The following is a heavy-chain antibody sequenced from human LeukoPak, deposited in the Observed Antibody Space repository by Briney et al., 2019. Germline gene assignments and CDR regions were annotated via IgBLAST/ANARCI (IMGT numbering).Heavy chain of an antibody. CDR1: GFTFSSYE. Sequence: GGSLRLSCAASGFTFSSYEMNWVRQAPGKGLEWVSYISSSGSTIYYADSVKGRFTISRDNAKNSPYLQMNSLRAEDTAIYYCAREDPGIAVAVDYWGQGTLVTVSS. V-gene: IGHV3-48*03. CDR2: ISSSGSTI. D-gene: IGHD6-19*01. J-gene: IGHJ4*02. CDR3: AREDPGIAVAVDY.